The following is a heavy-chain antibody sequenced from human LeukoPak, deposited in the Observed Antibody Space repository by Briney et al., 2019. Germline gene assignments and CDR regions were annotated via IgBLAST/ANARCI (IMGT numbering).Heavy chain of an antibody. CDR1: GXSFSGYY. V-gene: IGHV4-34*01. J-gene: IGHJ4*02. CDR3: ARRPLGSSGYSLGDY. Sequence: SETLSLTCAVYGXSFSGYYWTWIRQPPGKGLEWIGEINHSGNTRCNPSLKSRVTISVDTSKNQFSLKVSSVTAADTAVYYCARRPLGSSGYSLGDYWDQGTLVTVSS. CDR2: INHSGNT. D-gene: IGHD3-22*01.